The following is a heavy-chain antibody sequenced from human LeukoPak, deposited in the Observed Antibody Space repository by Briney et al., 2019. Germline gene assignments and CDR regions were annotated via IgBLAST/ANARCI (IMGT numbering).Heavy chain of an antibody. V-gene: IGHV1-24*01. CDR2: FDPEDGET. CDR1: GYTLSELS. CDR3: ATAAGSGWYPYFDY. Sequence: ASVKVSCKVSGYTLSELSMHWLRQAPGKGREWMGGFDPEDGETIYAQKFQGRVTMTEDTSTDTAYVELSSLRSEDTAVYYCATAAGSGWYPYFDYWGQGTLVTVSS. J-gene: IGHJ4*02. D-gene: IGHD6-19*01.